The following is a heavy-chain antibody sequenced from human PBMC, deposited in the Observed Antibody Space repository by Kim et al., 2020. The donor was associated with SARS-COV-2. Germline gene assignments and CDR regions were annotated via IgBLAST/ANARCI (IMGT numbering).Heavy chain of an antibody. CDR3: AKSKQLSPSLVRGAWDY. J-gene: IGHJ4*02. Sequence: GGSLRLSCAVSGFTFNIYAMNWVRQAPGKGLEWVSTISDSGGRTFYTDSVKGRFTISRDNSKNTLYLQMNSLRAEDTAVYFCAKSKQLSPSLVRGAWDYWGQGTLVTVSS. V-gene: IGHV3-23*01. CDR2: ISDSGGRT. D-gene: IGHD3-10*01. CDR1: GFTFNIYA.